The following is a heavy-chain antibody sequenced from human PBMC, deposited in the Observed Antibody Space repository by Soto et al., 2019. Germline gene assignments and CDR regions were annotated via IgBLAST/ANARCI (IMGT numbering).Heavy chain of an antibody. V-gene: IGHV3-30-3*01. CDR3: ARGPAQWLAVLPSSG. J-gene: IGHJ4*02. D-gene: IGHD6-19*01. Sequence: HPGGSLRLSCAASGFTFSTYAMDWVRQAPGKGLDWVAVISYDGSYKYYADSVKGRFTISRDNSKNTLYLQMNSLRADDTAVYYCARGPAQWLAVLPSSGWGQGTLVTVSS. CDR2: ISYDGSYK. CDR1: GFTFSTYA.